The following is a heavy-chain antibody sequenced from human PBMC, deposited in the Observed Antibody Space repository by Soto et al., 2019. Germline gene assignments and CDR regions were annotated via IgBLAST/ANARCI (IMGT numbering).Heavy chain of an antibody. Sequence: QVQLVESGGGVVQPGRSLRLSCAASGFTFSSYGMHWVRQAPGKGLEWVAVIWYDGSNKYYADSVKGRFTISRDNSKNTLYLQMNSLRAEDTAVYYCARERHGLYGWGMDVWGQGTTVTVSS. CDR2: IWYDGSNK. CDR3: ARERHGLYGWGMDV. J-gene: IGHJ6*02. V-gene: IGHV3-33*01. CDR1: GFTFSSYG. D-gene: IGHD6-19*01.